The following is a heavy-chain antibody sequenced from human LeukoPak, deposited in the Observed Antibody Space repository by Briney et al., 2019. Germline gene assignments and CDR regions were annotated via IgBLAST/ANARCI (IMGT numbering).Heavy chain of an antibody. D-gene: IGHD6-13*01. CDR3: ARVRSSSRYYYYYYYMDV. CDR1: GGCFSDYS. J-gene: IGHJ6*03. CDR2: INHSGGT. Sequence: SEILCLTYAVYGGCFSDYSWTWIRQPPGKGLEWIGEINHSGGTNHNPSLMSRVIMSVDTSKNQISLKVSSVTAADTAVYYCARVRSSSRYYYYYYYMDVWGKGTTVTVSS. V-gene: IGHV4-34*01.